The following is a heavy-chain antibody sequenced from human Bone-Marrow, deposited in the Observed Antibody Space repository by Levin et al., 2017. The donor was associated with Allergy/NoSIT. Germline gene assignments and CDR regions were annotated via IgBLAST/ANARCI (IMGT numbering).Heavy chain of an antibody. Sequence: SETLSLTCTVSGGSVSSGSYYWSWIRQPPGKGLEWIGYIYYSGSTNYNPSLKSRVTISVDTSKNQFSLKLSSVTAADTAVYYCARLTYSGSYCRGANIFDYWGQGTLVTVSS. CDR1: GGSVSSGSYY. V-gene: IGHV4-61*01. CDR2: IYYSGST. D-gene: IGHD1-26*01. CDR3: ARLTYSGSYCRGANIFDY. J-gene: IGHJ4*02.